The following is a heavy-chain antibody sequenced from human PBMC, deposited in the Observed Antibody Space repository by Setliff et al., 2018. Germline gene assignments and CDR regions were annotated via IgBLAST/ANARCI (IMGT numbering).Heavy chain of an antibody. CDR1: GGSFKNHA. V-gene: IGHV1-69*13. D-gene: IGHD6-13*01. J-gene: IGHJ6*02. Sequence: SVKVSCKTSGGSFKNHAITWVRQAPGQGLEWMGGTFPMFDRPNYAQKFQARVTITADESTNTAYIEIRSLRSEDTAVYYCARGNMDVVAAGGKYSGMDGWGQGTTVTVSS. CDR2: TFPMFDRP. CDR3: ARGNMDVVAAGGKYSGMDG.